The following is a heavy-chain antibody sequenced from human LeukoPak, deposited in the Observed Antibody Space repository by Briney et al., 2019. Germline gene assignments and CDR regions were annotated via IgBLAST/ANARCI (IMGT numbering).Heavy chain of an antibody. CDR1: GFTLSDHW. CDR2: VESDASGT. J-gene: IGHJ6*02. Sequence: GGSLRLSCVASGFTLSDHWMYWVRQAPSRGLAHFSRVESDASGTTYADTVKGRFTISRDDAKNTMYLQMNSLRVEDTAVYYCVKGGHKLDIQTTHYYYGLDVWGQGTTVAVS. D-gene: IGHD5-12*01. V-gene: IGHV3-74*03. CDR3: VKGGHKLDIQTTHYYYGLDV.